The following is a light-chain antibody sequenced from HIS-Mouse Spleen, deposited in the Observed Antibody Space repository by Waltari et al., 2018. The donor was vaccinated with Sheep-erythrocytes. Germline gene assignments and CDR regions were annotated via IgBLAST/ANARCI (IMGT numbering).Light chain of an antibody. CDR3: QQYNNWPPGT. CDR2: GAS. CDR1: QSVSSN. J-gene: IGKJ2*02. V-gene: IGKV3-15*01. Sequence: EIVMTQSPATLSVSPGERATLSCRASQSVSSNLAGYQQKLGQAPRLLIFGASTRATGIPASSSSSGCGTEFTITISSMQSEDFAVYYCQQYNNWPPGTFGQGTKLEIK.